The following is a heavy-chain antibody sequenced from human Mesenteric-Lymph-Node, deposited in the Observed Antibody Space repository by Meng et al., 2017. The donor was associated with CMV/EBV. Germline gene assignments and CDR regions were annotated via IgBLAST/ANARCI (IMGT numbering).Heavy chain of an antibody. Sequence: QMKYRLWAAGFLKPSATLSVPCAVYGGSFSGYYWNWIRQSPEKGLEWIGEINHSGSTTYNPSFTSRIIISVDTSTNQISLNMSSVTAADTAVYYCARGSSYDILTGYFDYWGQGALVTVSS. CDR1: GGSFSGYY. J-gene: IGHJ4*02. D-gene: IGHD3-9*01. CDR3: ARGSSYDILTGYFDY. CDR2: INHSGST. V-gene: IGHV4-34*01.